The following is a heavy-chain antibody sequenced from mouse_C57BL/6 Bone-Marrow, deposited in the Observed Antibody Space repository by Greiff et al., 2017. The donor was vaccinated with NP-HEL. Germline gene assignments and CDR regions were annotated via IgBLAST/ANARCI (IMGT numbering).Heavy chain of an antibody. V-gene: IGHV1-80*01. Sequence: VQLQQSGASVKISCKASGYAFSSYWMNWVKQRPGKGLEWIGQIYPGDGDTNYNGKFKGKVTLTADKSSSTAYMQLSSLTSEDSAVYFCARSAYYYGFMDYWGQGTSVTVSS. CDR3: ARSAYYYGFMDY. J-gene: IGHJ4*01. D-gene: IGHD1-1*01. CDR2: IYPGDGDT. CDR1: GYAFSSYW.